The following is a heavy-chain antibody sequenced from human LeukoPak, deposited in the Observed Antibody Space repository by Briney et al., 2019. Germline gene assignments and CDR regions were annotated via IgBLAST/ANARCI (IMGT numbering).Heavy chain of an antibody. J-gene: IGHJ3*02. D-gene: IGHD2-15*01. Sequence: SETLSLTCTVSGGSISNYYWSWIRQPPGKGLEWIGYIYDSGSTYYNPSLKSRITISVDTSENRFSLKLSSVTATDTAVYYCARDCSGGSCYGAFDIWGQGTMVTVSS. CDR1: GGSISNYY. CDR2: IYDSGST. V-gene: IGHV4-59*12. CDR3: ARDCSGGSCYGAFDI.